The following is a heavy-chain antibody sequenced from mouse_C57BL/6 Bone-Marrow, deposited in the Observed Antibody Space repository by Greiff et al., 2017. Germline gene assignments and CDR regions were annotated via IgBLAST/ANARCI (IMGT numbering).Heavy chain of an antibody. Sequence: VQLQQSGPELVKPGASVKMSCKASGYTFTDYNMHWVQQSHEKSLEWIGYINPNNGGNSYNQKFKGKDTLTVNTSSSTANMELRNLTAEYSAFYYCARDGYSSYSIDDWGQGTSVTVSS. CDR1: GYTFTDYN. D-gene: IGHD2-3*01. V-gene: IGHV1-22*01. CDR2: INPNNGGN. J-gene: IGHJ4*01. CDR3: ARDGYSSYSIDD.